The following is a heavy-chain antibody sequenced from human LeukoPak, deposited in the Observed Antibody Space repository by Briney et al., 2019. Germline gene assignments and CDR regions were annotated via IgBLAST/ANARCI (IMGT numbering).Heavy chain of an antibody. CDR2: IIPISGTT. J-gene: IGHJ5*02. Sequence: SVKVSCKTSGGTFTSYAITWVRQAPGQGLEWMGEIIPISGTTNYAQKIQGRVTFTADESTSTAYMELSSLRSEDTALYYCARKLRLGGNWFDPWGQGTLVTVSS. CDR3: ARKLRLGGNWFDP. V-gene: IGHV1-69*01. CDR1: GGTFTSYA. D-gene: IGHD1-26*01.